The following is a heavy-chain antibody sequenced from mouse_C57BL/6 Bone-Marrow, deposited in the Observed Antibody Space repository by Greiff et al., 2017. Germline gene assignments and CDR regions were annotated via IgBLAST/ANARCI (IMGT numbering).Heavy chain of an antibody. CDR2: IDPSDSYT. D-gene: IGHD3-2*02. CDR3: ARESRQLRPYYFDD. Sequence: QVQLQQPGAELVMPGASVKLSCKASGYTFTSYWMHWVKQRPGQGLEWIGEIDPSDSYTNYNQKFKGKSTLTVDKSSSTAYMQRSSLTSEDSAVYYCARESRQLRPYYFDDWGQGTTLTVSS. J-gene: IGHJ2*01. CDR1: GYTFTSYW. V-gene: IGHV1-69*01.